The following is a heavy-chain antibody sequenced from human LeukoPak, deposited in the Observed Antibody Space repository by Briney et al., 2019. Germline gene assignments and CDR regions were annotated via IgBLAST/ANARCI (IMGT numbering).Heavy chain of an antibody. CDR2: IYDTGST. CDR3: ARFHRLRYNLHY. V-gene: IGHV4-59*01. D-gene: IGHD5-24*01. Sequence: MPSETLSLTCTVSGGSISGYYGTWVRQPPGKGLEWLGYIYDTGSTNNNPSLKRRLTISVDTSTNQFSLNLSFVTAAATALQYCARFHRLRYNLHYWHKEPLLSVSS. J-gene: IGHJ4*02. CDR1: GGSISGYY.